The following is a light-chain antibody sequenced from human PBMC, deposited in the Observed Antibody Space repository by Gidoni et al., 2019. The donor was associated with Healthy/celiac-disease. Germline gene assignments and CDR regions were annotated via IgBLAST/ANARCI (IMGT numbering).Light chain of an antibody. J-gene: IGKJ5*01. V-gene: IGKV1-27*01. Sequence: DIQMTQSPSSLSASVGDRVTITCRASQGISNYLAWYQQKPGKVPKLLIYAASTLQSGVPSRFSGSGSGTDFTLTISSLQPEDVATYYCQKYNSAPLIXQXTRLXIK. CDR2: AAS. CDR1: QGISNY. CDR3: QKYNSAPL.